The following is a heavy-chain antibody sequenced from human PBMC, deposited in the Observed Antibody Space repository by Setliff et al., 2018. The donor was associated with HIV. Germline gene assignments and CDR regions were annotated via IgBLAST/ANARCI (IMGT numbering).Heavy chain of an antibody. CDR3: ARGAEYPNWYFDL. CDR1: GGSINSGTYY. CDR2: VYNSGSA. Sequence: SETLSLTCTVSGGSINSGTYYWSWIRQPAGKGLEWIGRVYNSGSANYNPSLTSRVTMSVDTSKNQFSLNLNSLTAADTAIYYCARGAEYPNWYFDLWGRGTLVTV. V-gene: IGHV4-61*02. J-gene: IGHJ2*01.